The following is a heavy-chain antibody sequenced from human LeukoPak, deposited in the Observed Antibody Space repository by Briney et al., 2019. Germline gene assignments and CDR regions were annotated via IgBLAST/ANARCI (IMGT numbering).Heavy chain of an antibody. D-gene: IGHD3-10*01. CDR1: GFTFSSYW. J-gene: IGHJ4*02. V-gene: IGHV3-7*05. CDR2: IKQDGSEK. CDR3: ASIHIEPGYNFGSFDY. Sequence: GGSLRLSCAACGFTFSSYWMSWVRQDPGKGLEWVANIKQDGSEKYYVDSVKGRFTISRDNAKNSLYLQMNSLRAEDTAVYYCASIHIEPGYNFGSFDYWGRGKLVSVSS.